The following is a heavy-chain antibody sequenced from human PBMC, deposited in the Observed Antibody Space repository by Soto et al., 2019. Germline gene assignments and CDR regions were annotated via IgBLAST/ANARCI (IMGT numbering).Heavy chain of an antibody. V-gene: IGHV4-30-4*01. CDR2: IYYSGST. Sequence: SETLSLTCTVSGGSISSGDYYWSWIRQPPGKGLEWIGYIYYSGSTYYNPSLKSRVTISVDTSKNQFSLKLSSVTAADTAVSHCARGRYGSGGSCYYFGYWGQGTRSTVSS. CDR3: ARGRYGSGGSCYYFGY. D-gene: IGHD2-15*01. J-gene: IGHJ4*02. CDR1: GGSISSGDYY.